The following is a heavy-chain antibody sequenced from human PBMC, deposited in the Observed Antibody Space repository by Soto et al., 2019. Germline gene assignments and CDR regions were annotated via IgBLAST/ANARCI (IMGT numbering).Heavy chain of an antibody. CDR1: GGSINNGYW. J-gene: IGHJ6*02. CDR3: AYSSGWWRLDV. CDR2: KHHSGST. Sequence: QVHLQESGPGLVKPSGTLSLTCGVSGGSINNGYWWTWVRQPPGKGLEWIGEKHHSGSTNYNLSLKRRASISLDKSKNQFSLILRSVTAADTAVYYCAYSSGWWRLDVWGQGTTVTVSS. V-gene: IGHV4-4*02. D-gene: IGHD6-19*01.